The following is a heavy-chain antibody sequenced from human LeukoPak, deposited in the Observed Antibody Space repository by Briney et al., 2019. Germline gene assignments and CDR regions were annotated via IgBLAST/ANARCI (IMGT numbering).Heavy chain of an antibody. J-gene: IGHJ4*02. D-gene: IGHD6-19*01. CDR1: GGSFSGYY. CDR3: ASRWLGHYYFDY. CDR2: INHSGST. Sequence: SETLSLTCAVYGGSFSGYYWSWIRQPPGKGLEWIGEINHSGSTNYNPSLKSRVTISVDTSKNQFSLKLSSVTAADTAVYYCASRWLGHYYFDYWGQGTLVTVSS. V-gene: IGHV4-34*01.